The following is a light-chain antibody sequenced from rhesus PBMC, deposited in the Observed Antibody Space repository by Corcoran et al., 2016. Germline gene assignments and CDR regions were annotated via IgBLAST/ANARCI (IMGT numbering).Light chain of an antibody. CDR3: SSYTTSDTYI. V-gene: IGLV2S7*01. CDR1: NSDVGVYNY. Sequence: QSAPTQPPSVSGSPGQSVTISCTGTNSDVGVYNYVSWYQQHPGKAPKLMIYEVTKRPSGVSDRFSGSKSGNTASLTISGLQAEDEADYYCSSYTTSDTYIFGAGTRLTVL. J-gene: IGLJ1*01. CDR2: EVT.